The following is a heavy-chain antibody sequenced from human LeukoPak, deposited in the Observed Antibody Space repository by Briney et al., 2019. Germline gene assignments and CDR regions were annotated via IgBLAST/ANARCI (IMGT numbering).Heavy chain of an antibody. CDR3: ARDLYYYDSSGPFDY. D-gene: IGHD3-22*01. V-gene: IGHV3-21*01. J-gene: IGHJ4*02. Sequence: PGGSLRLSCAASGFTFSSYSMNWVRQAPGKGLEWVSSISSSSSYIYYADSVKGRFTISRDNAKNSLYLQMNSLRAADTAVYYCARDLYYYDSSGPFDYWGQGTLVTVSS. CDR2: ISSSSSYI. CDR1: GFTFSSYS.